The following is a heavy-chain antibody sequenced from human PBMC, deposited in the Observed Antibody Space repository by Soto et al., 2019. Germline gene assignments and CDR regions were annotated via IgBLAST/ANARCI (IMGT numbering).Heavy chain of an antibody. V-gene: IGHV3-7*01. Sequence: SLRLSCAASEFTFDKYYMTWVRQAPGKGPEWVANIKPDGSEQCYVDSVKGRFTISRDNANNSLYLQMNSLRAEDTAVYFCARGNWNYYYGFDVWGQGTTVTVSS. D-gene: IGHD1-20*01. J-gene: IGHJ6*02. CDR3: ARGNWNYYYGFDV. CDR2: IKPDGSEQ. CDR1: EFTFDKYY.